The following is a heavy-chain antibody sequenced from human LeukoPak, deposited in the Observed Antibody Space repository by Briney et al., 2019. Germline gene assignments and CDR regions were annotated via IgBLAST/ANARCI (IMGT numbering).Heavy chain of an antibody. D-gene: IGHD3-9*01. J-gene: IGHJ4*02. V-gene: IGHV3-74*01. CDR2: VNREGTTS. CDR1: GFTFSTYW. Sequence: GGSLRLSCAASGFTFSTYWMHCVRQVPGKGPVWVSRVNREGTTSAYADSVKGRFTISRDNDKNTLYLQMNSLRVEDTAVYYCARDVDWILFDYWGQGTLVTVSS. CDR3: ARDVDWILFDY.